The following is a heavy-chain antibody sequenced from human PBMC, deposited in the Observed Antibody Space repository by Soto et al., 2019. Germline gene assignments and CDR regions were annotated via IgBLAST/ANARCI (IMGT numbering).Heavy chain of an antibody. J-gene: IGHJ6*03. Sequence: EVQLVESGGGLVQPGGSLRPSCPAPKFTFRGPSLPWVRQAPGKGLLWVSGIDKVGTDSTYADSVKGRFTSSRDNAKNTVYLQMNSLRVEDTAVYYCARGWFGPDVWGKGTTVTVSS. V-gene: IGHV3-74*01. CDR2: IDKVGTDS. CDR1: KFTFRGPS. CDR3: ARGWFGPDV. D-gene: IGHD3-10*01.